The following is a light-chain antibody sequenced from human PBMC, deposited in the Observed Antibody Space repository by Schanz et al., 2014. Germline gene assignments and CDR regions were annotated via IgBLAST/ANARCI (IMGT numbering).Light chain of an antibody. CDR2: STN. CDR1: SSNIGTNT. J-gene: IGLJ3*02. V-gene: IGLV1-44*01. CDR3: QSYDNNLRGV. Sequence: QSVLTQPPSVSGTPGQRVTISCSGSSSNIGTNTVIWYQQLPGTAPKLLIHSTNQRPSGVPDRFSGSKSGTSASLAITGLQAEDEADYYCQSYDNNLRGVFGGGTKVTVL.